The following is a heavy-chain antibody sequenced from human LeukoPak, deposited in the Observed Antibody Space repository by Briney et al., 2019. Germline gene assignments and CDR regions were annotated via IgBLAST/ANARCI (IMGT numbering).Heavy chain of an antibody. V-gene: IGHV3-21*01. J-gene: IGHJ4*02. CDR3: ARSDCSGGSCYDY. D-gene: IGHD2-15*01. Sequence: GGSLRLSCAASGFTFSSYGMNWVRQAPGKGLEWVSAITSNGSNIYYADSVKGRFTISRDNAKNSLYLQMNSLRAEDTAVYYCARSDCSGGSCYDYWGQGTLVTVSS. CDR2: ITSNGSNI. CDR1: GFTFSSYG.